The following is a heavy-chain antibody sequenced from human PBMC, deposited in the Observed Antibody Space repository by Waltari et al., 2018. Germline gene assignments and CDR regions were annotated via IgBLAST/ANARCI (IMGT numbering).Heavy chain of an antibody. CDR2: IYHSGST. J-gene: IGHJ4*02. D-gene: IGHD2-2*02. CDR3: ARIPDYFDY. CDR1: GYSHRRGSS. Sequence: QVQLQESGPGLVKHSENLPLTCTVPGYSHRRGSSWGWIRKPPGRGWEWIGSIYHSGSTYYKPSRKSRVTISVDTSKNQFSLKLSSVTAADTAVYYCARIPDYFDYWGQGTLVTVSS. V-gene: IGHV4-38-2*02.